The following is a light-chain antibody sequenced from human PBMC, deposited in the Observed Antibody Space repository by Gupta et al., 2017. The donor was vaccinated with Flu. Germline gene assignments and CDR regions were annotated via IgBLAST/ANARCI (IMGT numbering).Light chain of an antibody. J-gene: IGLJ3*02. CDR1: KIRNKS. CDR3: QVWDISSASGV. CDR2: ADS. Sequence: SYVLTQPPSVSVAPGQTASITCGGNKIRNKSVHWYQQKPGQAPVLVVYADSNRPSGIPARFSGYNSGNTATLNVTRVEAGDEADDYCQVWDISSASGVFGGGTKLTVL. V-gene: IGLV3-21*02.